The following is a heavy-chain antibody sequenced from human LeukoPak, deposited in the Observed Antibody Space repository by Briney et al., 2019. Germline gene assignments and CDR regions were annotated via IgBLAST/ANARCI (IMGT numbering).Heavy chain of an antibody. J-gene: IGHJ4*02. Sequence: GGSLRLSCAASGLTVSSNYMSWVRQAPGKGLEWVSVIYSGGSTYYADSVKGRFTISRDNSKNTLYLQMNSLRAEDTAVYYCARGDDYYGSIGYWGQGTLVTVSS. CDR2: IYSGGST. D-gene: IGHD3-10*01. CDR3: ARGDDYYGSIGY. CDR1: GLTVSSNY. V-gene: IGHV3-53*01.